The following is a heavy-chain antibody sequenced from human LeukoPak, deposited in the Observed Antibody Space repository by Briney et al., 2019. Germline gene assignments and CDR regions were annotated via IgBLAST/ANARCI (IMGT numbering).Heavy chain of an antibody. J-gene: IGHJ3*02. V-gene: IGHV3-66*01. CDR3: ARDLLGALPWPGYRFDI. D-gene: IGHD1-26*01. Sequence: PGGSLRLSCAASGFTVSSNYMSWVRQAPGKGLEWVSVIYSGGSTYYADSVKGRFTISRDNSKNTLYLQMNSLRAEDTAVYYSARDLLGALPWPGYRFDIWGQGTMVTVSS. CDR2: IYSGGST. CDR1: GFTVSSNY.